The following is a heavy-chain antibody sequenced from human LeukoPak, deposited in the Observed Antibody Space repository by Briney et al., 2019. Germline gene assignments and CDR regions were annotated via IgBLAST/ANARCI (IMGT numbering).Heavy chain of an antibody. V-gene: IGHV4-59*10. CDR1: GGSFSGYY. D-gene: IGHD3-3*01. Sequence: SETLSLTCAVYGGSFSGYYWSWIRQPPGKGLEWIGRIYTSGSTNYNPSLKSRVTMSVDTSKNQFSLKLSSVTAADTAVYYCAREDYDFWSGSYFDYWGQGALVTVSS. J-gene: IGHJ4*02. CDR2: IYTSGST. CDR3: AREDYDFWSGSYFDY.